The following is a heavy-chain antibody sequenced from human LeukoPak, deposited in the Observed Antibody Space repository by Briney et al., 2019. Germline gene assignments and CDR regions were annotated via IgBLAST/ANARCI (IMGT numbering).Heavy chain of an antibody. V-gene: IGHV3-48*03. Sequence: PGGSLRLSCVASGFXFSSYEINWVRQAPGKGLEWLSYISGGGTNILYADSVKGRFIISRDNAKNSLYLQLNGLRADDTAVYFCARDGRTTVTTKDGAFDIWGQGTMVTVSS. J-gene: IGHJ3*02. CDR2: ISGGGTNI. CDR3: ARDGRTTVTTKDGAFDI. CDR1: GFXFSSYE. D-gene: IGHD4-17*01.